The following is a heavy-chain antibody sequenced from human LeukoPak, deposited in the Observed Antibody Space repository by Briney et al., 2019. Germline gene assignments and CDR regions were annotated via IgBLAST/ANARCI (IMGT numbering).Heavy chain of an antibody. V-gene: IGHV4-39*07. D-gene: IGHD6-19*01. J-gene: IGHJ4*02. Sequence: SATLSLTCTVSGGSITSSSDYGGWIRQPPGKGLEWICEINHSGTTNYNPTLKSRVTISVDTSKNQFSLKLSSVTAADTAVYYCARFSSGWSGEPFDYWGQGTLVTVSS. CDR1: GGSITSSSDY. CDR2: INHSGTT. CDR3: ARFSSGWSGEPFDY.